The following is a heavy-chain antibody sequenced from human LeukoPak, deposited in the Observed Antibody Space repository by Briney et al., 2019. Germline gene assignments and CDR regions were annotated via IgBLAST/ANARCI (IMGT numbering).Heavy chain of an antibody. CDR3: ARRSYDGSGYYYVDY. CDR2: ISSGGST. J-gene: IGHJ4*02. Sequence: SETLSLTCTVSGGSLSSSGYYWGWIRQPPGTGLEWIGSISSGGSTHYIPSLKSRVTISVDTPKNQFSLKLSSVTAADTAVYYCARRSYDGSGYYYVDYWGQGTLVTVSS. CDR1: GGSLSSSGYY. V-gene: IGHV4-39*01. D-gene: IGHD3-22*01.